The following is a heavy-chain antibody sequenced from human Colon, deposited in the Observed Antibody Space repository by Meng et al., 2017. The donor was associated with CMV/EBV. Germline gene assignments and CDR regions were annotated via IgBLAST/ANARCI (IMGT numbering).Heavy chain of an antibody. Sequence: AINWVRQATGQGLEWMGGIISILDTPTYAQKFQGRVTITTDESTSTAYMELSSLRSEDTALYYCARGRGYYDNNGYNPNYHYGMDVWGQGTTVTVSS. CDR1: A. D-gene: IGHD3-22*01. J-gene: IGHJ6*02. CDR3: ARGRGYYDNNGYNPNYHYGMDV. CDR2: IISILDTP. V-gene: IGHV1-69*05.